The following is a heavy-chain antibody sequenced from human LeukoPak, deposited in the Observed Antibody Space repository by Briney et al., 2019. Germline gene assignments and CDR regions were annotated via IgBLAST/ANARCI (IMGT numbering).Heavy chain of an antibody. CDR3: ARDRSTIGLWFGELEYSFDY. CDR2: IYYSGST. Sequence: SETLSLTCTVSGGSISSSSYYWGWIRQPPGKGREWSGNIYYSGSTYYNPSFNSRVTISVATSKTQFSLKLTSVTAADTAVYYCARDRSTIGLWFGELEYSFDYWGQGNLVTVSS. J-gene: IGHJ4*02. V-gene: IGHV4-39*07. D-gene: IGHD3-10*01. CDR1: GGSISSSSYY.